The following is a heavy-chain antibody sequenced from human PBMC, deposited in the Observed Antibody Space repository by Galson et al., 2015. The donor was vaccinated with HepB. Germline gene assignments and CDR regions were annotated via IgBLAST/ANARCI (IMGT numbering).Heavy chain of an antibody. D-gene: IGHD1-26*01. J-gene: IGHJ5*02. Sequence: SVKVSCKASGYTFTSYYMHWVRQAPGQGLEWMGIINPSGGSTSYAQKFQGRVTMTRDTSTSTVYMELSSLRSEDTAVYYCARDRDPTILRGKWGSLCPFDPWGQGTLVTVSS. CDR3: ARDRDPTILRGKWGSLCPFDP. CDR1: GYTFTSYY. V-gene: IGHV1-46*01. CDR2: INPSGGST.